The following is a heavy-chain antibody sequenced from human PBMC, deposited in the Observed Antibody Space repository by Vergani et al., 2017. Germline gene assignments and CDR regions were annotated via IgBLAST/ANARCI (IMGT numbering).Heavy chain of an antibody. J-gene: IGHJ3*02. V-gene: IGHV1-69*01. CDR3: ARAFTRVVVTDAFYI. D-gene: IGHD3-22*01. CDR1: GGTFSSYA. Sequence: QVQLVQSGAEVKKPGSSVKVSCKASGGTFSSYAISWVRQAPGQGLEWMGGIIPIFGTANYAQKFQGRVTITADESTGTADMELSSLRSEDTAVYYCARAFTRVVVTDAFYIWGQGTMVTVSS. CDR2: IIPIFGTA.